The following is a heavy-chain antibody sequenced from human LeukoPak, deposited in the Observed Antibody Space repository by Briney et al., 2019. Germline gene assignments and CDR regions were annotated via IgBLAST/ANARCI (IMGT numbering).Heavy chain of an antibody. CDR3: ARASTMVRGVIEYYFDY. Sequence: ASVKVSCKASGGTFSSYAISWVRQAPGQGLEWMGGIIPIFGTANYAQKFQGRVTITADESTSTAYMELSSLRSEDTAVYYCARASTMVRGVIEYYFDYWGQGTLVTVSS. V-gene: IGHV1-69*13. CDR2: IIPIFGTA. D-gene: IGHD3-10*01. CDR1: GGTFSSYA. J-gene: IGHJ4*02.